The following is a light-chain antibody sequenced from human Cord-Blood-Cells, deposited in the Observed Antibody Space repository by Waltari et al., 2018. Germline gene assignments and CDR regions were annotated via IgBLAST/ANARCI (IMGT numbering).Light chain of an antibody. CDR2: DVS. Sequence: QSALTQPASVSGSLGQSITISCTGTSSDVGGYNYVSWYQQHPGKAPKLMIYDVSKRPSGVSNRFSGSKSGNTASLTISGLQAEDEADYYCSSYTSSSTLRVFGGGTKLTVL. V-gene: IGLV2-14*01. CDR1: SSDVGGYNY. J-gene: IGLJ3*02. CDR3: SSYTSSSTLRV.